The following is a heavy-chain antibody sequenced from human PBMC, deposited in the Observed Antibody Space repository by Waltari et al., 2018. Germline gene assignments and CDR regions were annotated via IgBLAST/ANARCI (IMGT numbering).Heavy chain of an antibody. V-gene: IGHV1-3*01. CDR3: ATRVVPAAPYNWFDP. D-gene: IGHD2-2*01. J-gene: IGHJ5*02. Sequence: QVQLVQSGAEVKKPGASVKVSCKASGYTFTSYAMHWVRQAPGQRLEWMGWINAGNGNTKYSQKFQGRVTMTEDTSTDTAYMELSSLRSEDTAVYYCATRVVPAAPYNWFDPWGQGTLVTVSS. CDR1: GYTFTSYA. CDR2: INAGNGNT.